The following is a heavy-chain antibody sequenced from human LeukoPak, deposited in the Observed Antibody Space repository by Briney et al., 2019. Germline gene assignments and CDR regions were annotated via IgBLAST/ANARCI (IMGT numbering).Heavy chain of an antibody. Sequence: ASVKVSCKASGYTFTSYGISWVRQAPGQGLEWMGWISAYNGKINYAQKFQGRVTMTTDTSTSTAYMELRSLKSDDTAVYFCASVGELRTWFDPGGQGTLVTVSS. J-gene: IGHJ5*02. CDR1: GYTFTSYG. D-gene: IGHD3-16*01. CDR3: ASVGELRTWFDP. V-gene: IGHV1-18*01. CDR2: ISAYNGKI.